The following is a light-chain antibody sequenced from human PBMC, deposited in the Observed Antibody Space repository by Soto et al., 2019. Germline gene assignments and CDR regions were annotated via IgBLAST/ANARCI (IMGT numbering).Light chain of an antibody. J-gene: IGLJ2*01. Sequence: QSALTQPRSVSGSPGQSVTISCTGTSSDVGGYNYVSWYQQHPGKAPKLMIYEDSKRPSGVSNRFSGSKSGNTASLTISGLQAEDEADYYCCSYAGSSTVVFGGGTKLTVL. CDR1: SSDVGGYNY. V-gene: IGLV2-11*01. CDR3: CSYAGSSTVV. CDR2: EDS.